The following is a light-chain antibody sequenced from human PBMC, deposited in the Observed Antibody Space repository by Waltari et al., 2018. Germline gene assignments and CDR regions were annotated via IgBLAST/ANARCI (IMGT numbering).Light chain of an antibody. Sequence: QSALTQPASVSGAPGQSITISCTGRTSDGGNPNFVSWYQHHPGKVPKILIYEVFKRPSGVSDRFSCSKSCNTASLTISGLQAEDEAYYYCSSYVRKDVWKFGGGTKLTVL. CDR2: EVF. CDR1: TSDGGNPNF. V-gene: IGLV2-23*02. J-gene: IGLJ3*02. CDR3: SSYVRKDVWK.